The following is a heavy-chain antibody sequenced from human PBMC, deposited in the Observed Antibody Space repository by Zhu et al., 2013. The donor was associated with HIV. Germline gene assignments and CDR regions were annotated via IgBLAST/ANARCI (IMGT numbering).Heavy chain of an antibody. Sequence: EVQLVESGGVVVQPGGSLRLSCAASGFTFGNYAMHWVRQAPGKGLEWVSLITWDGRSIYYADSVKGRFTISRDNSKNSLYLQMNSLRAEDTALYYCTKDSPGAGLDAFDIWGQGTMVTVSS. CDR3: TKDSPGAGLDAFDI. CDR2: ITWDGRSI. D-gene: IGHD2-8*02. V-gene: IGHV3-43D*03. CDR1: GFTFGNYA. J-gene: IGHJ3*02.